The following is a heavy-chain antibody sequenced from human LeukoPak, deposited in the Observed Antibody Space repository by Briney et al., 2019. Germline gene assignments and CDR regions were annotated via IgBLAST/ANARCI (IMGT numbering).Heavy chain of an antibody. Sequence: PSETPSLTCTVSGGSISSSSYYWGWIRQPPGKGLEWIGSIYYSGSTYYNPSLKSRVTISVDTSKNQFSLKLSSVTAADTAVYYCARRPGYYYDSSGYFNDAFDIWGQGTMVTVSS. J-gene: IGHJ3*02. CDR1: GGSISSSSYY. V-gene: IGHV4-39*01. CDR3: ARRPGYYYDSSGYFNDAFDI. CDR2: IYYSGST. D-gene: IGHD3-22*01.